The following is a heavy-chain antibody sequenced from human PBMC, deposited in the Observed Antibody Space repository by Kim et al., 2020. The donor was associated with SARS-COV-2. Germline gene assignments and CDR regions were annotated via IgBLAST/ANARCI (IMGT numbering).Heavy chain of an antibody. J-gene: IGHJ6*02. CDR2: ISYDGSNK. D-gene: IGHD2-2*02. CDR1: GFTFSSYG. Sequence: GGSLRLSCAASGFTFSSYGMHWVRQAPGKGLEWVAVISYDGSNKYYADSVKGRFTISRDNSKNTLYLQMNSLRAEDTAVYYCAKGLRGFVVVPAAIQGLNYYYYGMDVWGQGTTVTVSS. V-gene: IGHV3-30*18. CDR3: AKGLRGFVVVPAAIQGLNYYYYGMDV.